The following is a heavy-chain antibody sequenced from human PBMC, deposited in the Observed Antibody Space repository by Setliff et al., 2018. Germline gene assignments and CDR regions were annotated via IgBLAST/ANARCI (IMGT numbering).Heavy chain of an antibody. V-gene: IGHV1-69*13. CDR2: TIPMFGTT. CDR1: GATFSSYG. CDR3: AINVHTAGGADF. Sequence: SVKVSCKASGATFSSYGISWVRQAPGQGLEWMGGTIPMFGTTEYAQKFQGRATITAEESTTTAYMELISLRSDDTAVYYCAINVHTAGGADFWGQGTLVTVSS. J-gene: IGHJ4*02. D-gene: IGHD1-26*01.